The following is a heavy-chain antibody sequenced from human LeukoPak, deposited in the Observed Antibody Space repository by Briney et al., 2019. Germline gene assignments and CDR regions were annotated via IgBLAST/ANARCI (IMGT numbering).Heavy chain of an antibody. D-gene: IGHD2-15*01. J-gene: IGHJ5*02. V-gene: IGHV4-39*07. Sequence: SETLSLTCTVSGASISSSIYYWGWIRQPPGKGLEWIGRICYRGNPSYHPSLKSRVTISVATSKNQVSLELSSLTAADTAVYYCARDSRGYCSGGTCYPNNWFDPWGQGTLVTVSS. CDR2: ICYRGNP. CDR1: GASISSSIYY. CDR3: ARDSRGYCSGGTCYPNNWFDP.